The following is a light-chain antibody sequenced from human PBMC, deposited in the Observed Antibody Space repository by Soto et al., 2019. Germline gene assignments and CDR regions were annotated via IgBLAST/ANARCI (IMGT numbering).Light chain of an antibody. CDR2: GAS. J-gene: IGKJ4*01. V-gene: IGKV3-15*01. Sequence: EIELTQSPVTLSVSPGERATLSCRASQSVSSDLAWFQQKPGQAARLLIYGASTRATGIPARFSGSGSGTELPLTISSLQSEDVAISYCQQYNNWPLTFGGGTKVEIK. CDR1: QSVSSD. CDR3: QQYNNWPLT.